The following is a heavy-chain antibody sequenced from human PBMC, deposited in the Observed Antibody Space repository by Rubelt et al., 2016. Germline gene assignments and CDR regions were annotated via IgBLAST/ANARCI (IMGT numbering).Heavy chain of an antibody. CDR1: GFTFSNYD. CDR3: AYFDY. D-gene: IGHD3-22*01. V-gene: IGHV3-33*01. CDR2: IWYDGTNK. J-gene: IGHJ4*02. Sequence: VQLVESGGGVVQPGRSLRLSCAASGFTFSNYDMHWVRQAPGKRLEWVAIIWYDGTNKYYADSVKGLRAEDTAVYYCARDRSNTYYDSSAYYAQKPAYFDYWDQGTLVTVSS.